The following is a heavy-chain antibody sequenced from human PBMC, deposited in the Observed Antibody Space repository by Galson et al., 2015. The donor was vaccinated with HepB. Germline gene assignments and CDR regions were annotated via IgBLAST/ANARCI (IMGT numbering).Heavy chain of an antibody. CDR1: GFIFSGYA. J-gene: IGHJ4*01. Sequence: SLRLSCAGSGFIFSGYAMNWVRQAPGKGLEWVAAISRTSSYIYYAESVKGRFTISRDNAKDSVYLQMNSLRADDTAVYYCGRDERRCGSSILSGYPSDYWGQGTLVTVSP. CDR3: GRDERRCGSSILSGYPSDY. CDR2: ISRTSSYI. D-gene: IGHD2-2*01. V-gene: IGHV3-21*01.